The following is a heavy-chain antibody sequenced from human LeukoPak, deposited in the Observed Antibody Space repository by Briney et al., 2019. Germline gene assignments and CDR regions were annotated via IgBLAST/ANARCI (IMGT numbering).Heavy chain of an antibody. CDR1: GFTVSSNY. V-gene: IGHV3-53*01. J-gene: IGHJ2*01. CDR3: AKDAVTSPFWYFDL. CDR2: IYSGGST. D-gene: IGHD4-17*01. Sequence: GGSLRLSCAASGFTVSSNYMSWVRQAPGKGLEWVSVIYSGGSTYYADSVKGRFTISRHNSKNTLYLQMNSLRAEDTAIYYCAKDAVTSPFWYFDLWGRGTLVTVSS.